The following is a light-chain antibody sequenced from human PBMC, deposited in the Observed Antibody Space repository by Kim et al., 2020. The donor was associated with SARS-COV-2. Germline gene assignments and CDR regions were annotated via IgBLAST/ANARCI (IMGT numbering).Light chain of an antibody. J-gene: IGLJ2*01. Sequence: SYELTQPPSVSVSPGQTASITCSGDKLGDKYACWYQQKPGQSPVLVIYQDSKRSSGIPERFSGSNSGNTATLTISGTQAMDEADYYCQAWDSTFGGGTKLTVL. CDR3: QAWDST. CDR2: QDS. V-gene: IGLV3-1*01. CDR1: KLGDKY.